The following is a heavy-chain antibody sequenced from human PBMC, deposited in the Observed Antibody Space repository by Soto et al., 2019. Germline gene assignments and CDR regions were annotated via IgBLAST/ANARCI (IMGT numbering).Heavy chain of an antibody. Sequence: QVQLVQSGAEVKKPGSSVKVSCKASGGTFSSYAISWVRQAPGRGLEWRGEIIPMFGTANYAQKFQGRVTITADESTSTAYMELSSLRSEDTAVYYCARDRGPSTGYYPYWFDPWGQGTLVTVSS. CDR3: ARDRGPSTGYYPYWFDP. CDR1: GGTFSSYA. CDR2: IIPMFGTA. V-gene: IGHV1-69*12. D-gene: IGHD3-22*01. J-gene: IGHJ5*02.